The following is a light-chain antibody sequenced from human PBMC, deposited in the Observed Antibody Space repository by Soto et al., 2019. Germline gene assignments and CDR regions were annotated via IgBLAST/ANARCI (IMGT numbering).Light chain of an antibody. CDR2: GNS. CDR3: QSYDSSLSGSV. J-gene: IGLJ2*01. CDR1: SSNIGAGYD. Sequence: QSVLTQPPSVSGAPGQRVTISCTGSSSNIGAGYDVHWYQQLPGTAPKLLIYGNSNRPSGVPDRFSGSKSGTSASLAITGLKAEDEADYYGQSYDSSLSGSVFGGGTKVTVL. V-gene: IGLV1-40*01.